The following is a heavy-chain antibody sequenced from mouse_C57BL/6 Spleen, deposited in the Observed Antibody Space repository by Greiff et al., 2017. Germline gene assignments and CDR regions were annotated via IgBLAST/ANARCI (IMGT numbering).Heavy chain of an antibody. Sequence: QVQLKQSGAELARPGASVKMSCKASGYTFTSYTMRWVKQRPGQGLEWIGYINPSSGYTKYNQKFKDKATLTADKSSSTAYMQLSSLTSEDSAVYYCAKAAYDYDGGGFDYWGQGTTLTVSS. CDR1: GYTFTSYT. CDR3: AKAAYDYDGGGFDY. CDR2: INPSSGYT. D-gene: IGHD2-4*01. V-gene: IGHV1-4*01. J-gene: IGHJ2*01.